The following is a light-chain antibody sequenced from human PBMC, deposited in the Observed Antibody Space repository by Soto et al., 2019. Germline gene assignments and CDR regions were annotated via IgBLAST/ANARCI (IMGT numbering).Light chain of an antibody. CDR3: VSYTTSSTLYV. CDR1: SSDVGGYNH. CDR2: DVT. J-gene: IGLJ1*01. V-gene: IGLV2-14*01. Sequence: QSALTQPASVSGSPGQSITISCTGTSSDVGGYNHVSWYQQNPGKAPQLMIYDVTNRPSGVSNRFSGSKSGNTASLTISGLQAEDEADYYCVSYTTSSTLYVFGTGTKVTVL.